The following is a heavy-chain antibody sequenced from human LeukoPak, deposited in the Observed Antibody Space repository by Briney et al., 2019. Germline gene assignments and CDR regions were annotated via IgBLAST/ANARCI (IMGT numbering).Heavy chain of an antibody. CDR1: GFTFSSYT. Sequence: PGGSLRLSCAASGFTFSSYTMHWVRQAPGKGLEWVAVISYAGVDKLYADSVKGRFTVSRDNSKNTLSLQMNSLRGEDTAVYYCAKKACGGDCYGLFDSWGQGTLASVSS. J-gene: IGHJ4*02. D-gene: IGHD2-21*02. CDR3: AKKACGGDCYGLFDS. CDR2: ISYAGVDK. V-gene: IGHV3-30*18.